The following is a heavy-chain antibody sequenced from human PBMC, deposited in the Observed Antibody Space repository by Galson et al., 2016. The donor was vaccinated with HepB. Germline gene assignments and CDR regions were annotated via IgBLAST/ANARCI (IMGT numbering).Heavy chain of an antibody. V-gene: IGHV3-23*01. CDR2: ISGSGSNT. CDR1: GFTFSSYA. J-gene: IGHJ4*02. Sequence: SLRLSCAASGFTFSSYAISWVRQAPGKGLEWVSAISGSGSNTYYADSVKGRFAISRDNSKNTLYPQMNSLRAEDAAVYYCTFESTQSSMAGNYWGQGTLVTVSS. CDR3: TFESTQSSMAGNY. D-gene: IGHD6-19*01.